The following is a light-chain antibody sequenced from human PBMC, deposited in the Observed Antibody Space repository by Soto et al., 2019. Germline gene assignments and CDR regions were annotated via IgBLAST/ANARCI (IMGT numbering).Light chain of an antibody. CDR2: GPS. Sequence: DIQLTQSPPTLSASVGDRVTITCRASQSIRYYLAWYQQMPGKAPKLLIYGPSSLQSGVPSRFSGSGSGTEFTLTISSLQPDDFATYFCQHHNSYSQTFGQGTKVEIK. J-gene: IGKJ1*01. CDR1: QSIRYY. CDR3: QHHNSYSQT. V-gene: IGKV1-5*01.